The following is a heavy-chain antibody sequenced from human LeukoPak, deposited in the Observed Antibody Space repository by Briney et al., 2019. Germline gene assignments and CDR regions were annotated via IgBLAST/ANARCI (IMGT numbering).Heavy chain of an antibody. J-gene: IGHJ5*02. CDR1: GGSVSSGSYY. CDR2: IYYSGST. CDR3: ARVGGYSGYDWGWFDP. D-gene: IGHD5-12*01. V-gene: IGHV4-61*01. Sequence: SETLSHTCTVSGGSVSSGSYYWSWIRQPPGKGLEWIGYIYYSGSTNYNPSLKSRVTISVDTSKNRFSLKLSSVTAADTAVYYCARVGGYSGYDWGWFDPWGQGTLVTVSS.